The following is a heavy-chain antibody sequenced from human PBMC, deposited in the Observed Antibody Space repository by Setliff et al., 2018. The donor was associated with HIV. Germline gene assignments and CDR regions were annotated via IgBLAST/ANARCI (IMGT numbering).Heavy chain of an antibody. CDR2: ISASATYI. CDR3: ARDAAAPAAIEGAFDI. V-gene: IGHV3-21*01. D-gene: IGHD2-2*02. CDR1: GFTFSNYS. J-gene: IGHJ3*02. Sequence: PGGSLRLSCAASGFTFSNYSMNWVRQTPGKGLEWVSSISASATYINYADSVKGRFTISRDNAENSLYLQMNSLRAEDTAVYYCARDAAAPAAIEGAFDIWGQGTMVTVSS.